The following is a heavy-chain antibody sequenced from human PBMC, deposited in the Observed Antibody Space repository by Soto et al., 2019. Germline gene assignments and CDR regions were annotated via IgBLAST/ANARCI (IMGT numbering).Heavy chain of an antibody. D-gene: IGHD5-12*01. CDR3: ARTTIVSFLFAY. CDR2: IFSNDEK. V-gene: IGHV2-26*01. CDR1: GFSLSNVRMG. Sequence: QVTLKESGPVLVKPTETLTLTCTVSGFSLSNVRMGVSWIRQPPGRALEWLAHIFSNDEKSYSTSLRNRLTISKDTSRGQVVLTMTDMDPVDTATYYCARTTIVSFLFAYWGQGTVVTVSS. J-gene: IGHJ4*02.